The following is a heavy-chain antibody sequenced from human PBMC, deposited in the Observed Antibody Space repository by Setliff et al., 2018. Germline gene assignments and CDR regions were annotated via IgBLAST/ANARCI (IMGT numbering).Heavy chain of an antibody. V-gene: IGHV3-33*01. CDR2: IWYDGSNK. CDR1: GFTFSSYG. J-gene: IGHJ6*03. CDR3: AREVVGARPYYYYMDV. Sequence: PGGSLRLSCAASGFTFSSYGMHWVRQAPGKGLEWVAVIWYDGSNKYYADSVKGRFTISRDNSKNTLYLQMNSLRAEDTAVYYCAREVVGARPYYYYMDVWGKGTTVTVSS. D-gene: IGHD2-15*01.